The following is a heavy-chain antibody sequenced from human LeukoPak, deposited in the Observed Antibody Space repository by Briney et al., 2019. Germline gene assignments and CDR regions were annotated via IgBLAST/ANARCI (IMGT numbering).Heavy chain of an antibody. CDR2: INWNGGST. CDR1: GFTFDYYG. D-gene: IGHD3-22*01. Sequence: GGSLRLSCAASGFTFDYYGMSWVRQAPGKGLEWVSGINWNGGSTGYADSVKGQFTISRDNAKNSLYLQMNSLRAEDTALYYCARSGWGSGYPPRAFDIWGQGTMVTVSS. CDR3: ARSGWGSGYPPRAFDI. V-gene: IGHV3-20*04. J-gene: IGHJ3*02.